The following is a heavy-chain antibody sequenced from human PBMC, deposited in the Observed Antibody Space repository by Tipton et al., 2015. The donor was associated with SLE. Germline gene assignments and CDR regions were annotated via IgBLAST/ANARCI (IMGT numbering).Heavy chain of an antibody. J-gene: IGHJ3*02. CDR2: IYTTTEST. Sequence: TLSLTCTVSGGPISSYYWSWIRQTAGKGLDWVGRIYTTTESTTYNPSLKSRIAKSVDTSKSQFSLQLNSVTAADTAVYYCAKDRGTWDGFDIWGQGRVVTVSS. CDR1: GGPISSYY. CDR3: AKDRGTWDGFDI. V-gene: IGHV4-4*07.